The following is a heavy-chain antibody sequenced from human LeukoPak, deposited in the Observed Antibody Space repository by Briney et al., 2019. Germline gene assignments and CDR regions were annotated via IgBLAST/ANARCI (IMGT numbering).Heavy chain of an antibody. J-gene: IGHJ4*02. CDR3: NVRWGPNSDY. CDR2: ISSDGSTT. CDR1: GFTFSTFW. D-gene: IGHD7-27*01. Sequence: GGSLRLSCAASGFTFSTFWMHWVRQTPGKGLVWVSRISSDGSTTHYADSVKGRFTISRDNAKNTLFLHMNSLRAEDTAVYYCNVRWGPNSDYWGQGTLVTVSS. V-gene: IGHV3-74*01.